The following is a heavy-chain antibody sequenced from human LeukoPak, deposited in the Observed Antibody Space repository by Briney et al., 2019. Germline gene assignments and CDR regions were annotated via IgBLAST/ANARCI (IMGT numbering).Heavy chain of an antibody. CDR1: GGSISSYY. V-gene: IGHV4-59*01. J-gene: IGHJ2*01. D-gene: IGHD3-10*01. CDR2: IYYSGST. Sequence: KPSETLSLTCTVSGGSISSYYWSWIRQPPGKGLEWIGYIYYSGSTNYNPSLKSRVTISVDTSKNQFSLKLSSVTAADTAVYYCARLGITMVRGVIIKSPPGWYFDLWGRGTLVTVSS. CDR3: ARLGITMVRGVIIKSPPGWYFDL.